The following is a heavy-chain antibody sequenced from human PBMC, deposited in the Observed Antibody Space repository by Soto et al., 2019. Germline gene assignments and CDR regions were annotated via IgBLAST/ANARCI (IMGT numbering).Heavy chain of an antibody. J-gene: IGHJ5*02. CDR1: GYTFTSYV. V-gene: IGHV1-18*01. CDR2: ISAYNGNT. D-gene: IGHD3-3*01. Sequence: QVQLVQSGAEVKKPGASVKVSCKASGYTFTSYVISWVRQAPGQGLEWMGWISAYNGNTNYAQKLQGRVTMTTDTSTSSADMELRSLRSDDTAVYYCARCTIFGVVIIPGWFDPWGQGTLVTVSS. CDR3: ARCTIFGVVIIPGWFDP.